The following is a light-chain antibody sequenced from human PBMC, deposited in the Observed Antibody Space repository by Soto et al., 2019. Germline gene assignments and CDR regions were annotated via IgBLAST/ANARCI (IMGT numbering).Light chain of an antibody. Sequence: QSALTQPASVSGSPGQSITISCTGTSSDVGAYNYVSWYQQHPGKAPKLIIYDVSNRPSGVYDRFSGSKSGNTASLTISGLQAEDEADYYCSSYTSSSTYVFGTGTKVTVL. V-gene: IGLV2-14*01. CDR2: DVS. CDR3: SSYTSSSTYV. J-gene: IGLJ1*01. CDR1: SSDVGAYNY.